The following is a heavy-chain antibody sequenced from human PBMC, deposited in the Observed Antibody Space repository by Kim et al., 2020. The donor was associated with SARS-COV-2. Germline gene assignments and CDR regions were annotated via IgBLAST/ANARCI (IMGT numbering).Heavy chain of an antibody. D-gene: IGHD1-1*01. Sequence: GGSLRLSCVASGFTFTNYEMNWVRQAPGKGLEWVSYISGSGTTIYYADSVKGRFTTSRVNARTSLYLEMNSLRVEDTAVYYCARDRIHLGQLGDAFDIWGQGTMVTVSS. CDR2: ISGSGTTI. V-gene: IGHV3-48*03. J-gene: IGHJ3*02. CDR3: ARDRIHLGQLGDAFDI. CDR1: GFTFTNYE.